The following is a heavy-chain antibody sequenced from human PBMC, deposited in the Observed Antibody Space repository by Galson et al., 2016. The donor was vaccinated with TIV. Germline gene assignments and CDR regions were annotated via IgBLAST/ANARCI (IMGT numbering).Heavy chain of an antibody. CDR1: GYTFTRYY. J-gene: IGHJ4*02. CDR2: IDPSGGST. CDR3: ATYGSGRQASPDF. D-gene: IGHD3-10*01. V-gene: IGHV1-46*03. Sequence: SVKVSCKASGYTFTRYYMHWMRQAPGQGLEWMGVIDPSGGSTTYAQKFQGRVTMTRDTSTSTVYMELSSLTSEDTAVYYCATYGSGRQASPDFWGQGTLVTVSS.